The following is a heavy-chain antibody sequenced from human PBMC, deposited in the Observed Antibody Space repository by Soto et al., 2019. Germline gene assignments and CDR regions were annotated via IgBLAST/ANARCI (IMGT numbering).Heavy chain of an antibody. CDR1: GFTFSSYA. V-gene: IGHV3-23*01. Sequence: GGSLRLSCAASGFTFSSYAMSWVRQAPGKGLEWVSAISGSGGSTYYADSVKGRFTISRDNSKNTLYLQMNSLRAEDTAAYYCAKVLVRGVAAEAFDIWRQGTMVTVSS. J-gene: IGHJ3*02. CDR3: AKVLVRGVAAEAFDI. D-gene: IGHD3-10*01. CDR2: ISGSGGST.